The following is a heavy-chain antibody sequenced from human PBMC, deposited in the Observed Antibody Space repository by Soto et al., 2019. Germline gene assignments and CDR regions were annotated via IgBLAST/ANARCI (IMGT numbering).Heavy chain of an antibody. D-gene: IGHD2-2*01. V-gene: IGHV1-18*01. CDR1: GYTFTSYG. CDR2: ISAYNGNT. J-gene: IGHJ6*02. Sequence: QVPLVQSGAEVKKPGASVKVSCKASGYTFTSYGISWVRQAPGQGLEWMGWISAYNGNTNYAQKLQGRVTMTTDTSTSTAYMELRSLRSDDTAVYYCARVPPLYCSSTSCYSYYYGMDVWGQGTTVTVSS. CDR3: ARVPPLYCSSTSCYSYYYGMDV.